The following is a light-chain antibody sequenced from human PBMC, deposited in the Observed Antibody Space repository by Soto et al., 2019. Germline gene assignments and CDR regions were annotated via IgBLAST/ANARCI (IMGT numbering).Light chain of an antibody. CDR2: KAS. CDR3: QQYSSAST. V-gene: IGKV1-5*03. Sequence: DIQMTQSPSTLSAFVGDRVTITCRASQSVSNWLAWYQQKPGKAPRLLISKASTLESGVPSRFSGSGSGTEFTLSISSLQPEDFATYSCQQYSSASTFGQGTKLEIK. J-gene: IGKJ2*02. CDR1: QSVSNW.